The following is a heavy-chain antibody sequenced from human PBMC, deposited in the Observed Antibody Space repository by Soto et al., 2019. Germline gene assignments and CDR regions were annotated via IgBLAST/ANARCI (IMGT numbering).Heavy chain of an antibody. D-gene: IGHD3-3*01. CDR2: IYYSGST. CDR1: GGSISSYY. V-gene: IGHV4-59*01. CDR3: ARVGDFWSGYYEPYYYYYGMDV. Sequence: SETLSLTCTVSGGSISSYYWSWIRQPPGKGLEWIGYIYYSGSTNYNPSLKSRVTISVDTSKNQFSLKLSSVTAADTAVYYCARVGDFWSGYYEPYYYYYGMDVWGQGTTVTVSS. J-gene: IGHJ6*02.